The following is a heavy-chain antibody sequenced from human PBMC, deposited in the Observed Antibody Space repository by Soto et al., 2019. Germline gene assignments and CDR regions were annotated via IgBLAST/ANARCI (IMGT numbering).Heavy chain of an antibody. CDR1: GYTFTSYY. D-gene: IGHD1-26*01. CDR2: INPSVGST. Sequence: ASVKVSCKASGYTFTSYYMHWVRQAPGQGLEWMGIINPSVGSTSYAQKFQGRVTMTRDTSTSTVYMELSGLSSEDTAVCYCAREVGPTGFDYWGQGTLVTVSS. J-gene: IGHJ4*02. V-gene: IGHV1-46*01. CDR3: AREVGPTGFDY.